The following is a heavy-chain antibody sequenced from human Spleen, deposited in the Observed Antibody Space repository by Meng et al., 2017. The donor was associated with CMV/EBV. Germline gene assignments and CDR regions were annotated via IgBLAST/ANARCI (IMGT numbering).Heavy chain of an antibody. CDR1: GFTFSSYA. J-gene: IGHJ4*02. D-gene: IGHD1-7*01. CDR3: ARVRITGTTTTIDY. CDR2: MYYTGST. Sequence: GSLRLSCAASGFTFSSYAMSWVRQAPGKGLEWIGYMYYTGSTNYNPSLKSRVTISLDTSKNQFSLKLTSVTAADTAFYYCARVRITGTTTTIDYWGQGKLVTVSS. V-gene: IGHV4-59*01.